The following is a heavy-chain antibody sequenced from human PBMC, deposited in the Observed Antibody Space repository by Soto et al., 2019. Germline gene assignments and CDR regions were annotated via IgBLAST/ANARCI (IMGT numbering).Heavy chain of an antibody. Sequence: ASVKVSCKASGYTFTGYYMHWVRQAPGQGLEWMGWINPNSGGTNYAQKFQGRVTMTRDTSISTAYMELSRLRSDDTAVYYCARSSKRPYYYDSSGYCLAYWGQGTLVTVPS. D-gene: IGHD3-22*01. V-gene: IGHV1-2*02. CDR3: ARSSKRPYYYDSSGYCLAY. J-gene: IGHJ4*02. CDR2: INPNSGGT. CDR1: GYTFTGYY.